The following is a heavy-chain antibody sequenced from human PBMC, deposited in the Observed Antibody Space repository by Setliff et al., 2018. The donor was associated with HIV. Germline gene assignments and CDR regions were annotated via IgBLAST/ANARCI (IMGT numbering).Heavy chain of an antibody. J-gene: IGHJ4*02. V-gene: IGHV4-61*09. Sequence: SETLSLTCGVSGGSINRGNYYWTWIRQSAGKGLEWTGHIHITGNTDYNPSLKSRVTISLDTARNQLSLSLTSMTAADTAVYYCARSQPDTIFGVVVIDCWGQGKMVTVSS. CDR2: IHITGNT. CDR1: GGSINRGNYY. D-gene: IGHD3-3*01. CDR3: ARSQPDTIFGVVVIDC.